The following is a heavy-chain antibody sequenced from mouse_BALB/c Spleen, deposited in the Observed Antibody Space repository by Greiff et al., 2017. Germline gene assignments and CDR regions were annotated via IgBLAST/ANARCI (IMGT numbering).Heavy chain of an antibody. CDR3: NSYDYDVRITFAY. CDR2: IDPENGDT. V-gene: IGHV14-1*01. Sequence: EVQLQQSGAELVKPGASVKLSCTASGFNIKDTYMHWVKQRPEQGLEWIGRIDPENGDTEYAPKFQGKATMTADTSSNTAYLQLSSLTSEDTAVYYCNSYDYDVRITFAYWGQGTLVTVSA. D-gene: IGHD2-4*01. CDR1: GFNIKDTY. J-gene: IGHJ3*01.